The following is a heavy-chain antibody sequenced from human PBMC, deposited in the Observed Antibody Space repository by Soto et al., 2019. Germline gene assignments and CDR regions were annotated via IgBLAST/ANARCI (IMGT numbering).Heavy chain of an antibody. J-gene: IGHJ4*02. CDR3: ASDSGGLEFDY. D-gene: IGHD2-15*01. Sequence: SETLSLTCAVSGGSISSCGYYWSWIRQHPGKGLEWIGYIYYSGSTYYNPSLKSRVTISVDTSKNQFSLKLSSVTAADTAVYYCASDSGGLEFDYWGQGTLVTVSS. V-gene: IGHV4-31*11. CDR1: GGSISSCGYY. CDR2: IYYSGST.